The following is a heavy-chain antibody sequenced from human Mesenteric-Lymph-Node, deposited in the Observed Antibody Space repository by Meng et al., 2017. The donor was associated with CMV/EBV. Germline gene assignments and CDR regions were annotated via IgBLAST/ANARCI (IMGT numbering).Heavy chain of an antibody. V-gene: IGHV3-23*01. J-gene: IGHJ4*02. CDR2: ISADGAST. CDR1: GFTFVAYG. Sequence: GGSLRLSCAASGFTFVAYGMTWVRQAPGKGLDWVSTISADGASTYFADSVKGRFTISRDNSKNSLYVHLQMNSLRAEDTAVYYCARGGTGPLGYWGQGTLVTVSS. D-gene: IGHD1-26*01. CDR3: ARGGTGPLGY.